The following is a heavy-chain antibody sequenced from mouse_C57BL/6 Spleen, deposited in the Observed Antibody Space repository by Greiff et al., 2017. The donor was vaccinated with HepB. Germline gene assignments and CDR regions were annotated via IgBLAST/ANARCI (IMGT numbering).Heavy chain of an antibody. V-gene: IGHV7-3*01. CDR3: ARRRELGRGYFDV. J-gene: IGHJ1*03. D-gene: IGHD4-1*01. CDR1: GFTFTDYY. Sequence: EVNVVESGGGLVQPGGSLSLSCAASGFTFTDYYMSWVRQPPGKALEWLGFIRNKANGYTTEYSASVKGRFTISRDNSQSILYLQMNALRAEDSATYYWARRRELGRGYFDVWGTGTTVTVSS. CDR2: IRNKANGYTT.